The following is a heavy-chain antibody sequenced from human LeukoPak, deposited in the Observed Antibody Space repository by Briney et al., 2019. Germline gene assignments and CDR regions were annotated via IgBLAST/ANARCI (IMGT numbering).Heavy chain of an antibody. CDR3: ARAETPGPFDI. D-gene: IGHD1-14*01. J-gene: IGHJ3*02. CDR1: GYTFTGYY. CDR2: INPNSCGT. V-gene: IGHV1-2*02. Sequence: ASVKVSCKASGYTFTGYYMHWVRQAPGQGLEWMGWINPNSCGTNYAQKFQGRVTMTRDTSISTAYMELSRLRSDDTAVYYCARAETPGPFDIWGQGTMVTVSS.